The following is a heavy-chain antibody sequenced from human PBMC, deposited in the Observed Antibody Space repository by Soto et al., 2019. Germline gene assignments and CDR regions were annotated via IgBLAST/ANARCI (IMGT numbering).Heavy chain of an antibody. CDR2: ISESGDTT. CDR3: VAGSSGAGGEDR. V-gene: IGHV3-23*01. D-gene: IGHD3-10*01. J-gene: IGHJ5*02. CDR1: GVTFIHHA. Sequence: EVQLLQSGGGLVQPGGSLRLSCEASGVTFIHHAMTWVRQAPGKGLEWVSSISESGDTTYYADSVKGRFTISRDNPKNTVFLQMNCLRDDDAVVYYCVAGSSGAGGEDRWGQGTLVTVSS.